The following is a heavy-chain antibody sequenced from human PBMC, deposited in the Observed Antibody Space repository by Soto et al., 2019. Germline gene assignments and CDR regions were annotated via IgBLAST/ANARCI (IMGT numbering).Heavy chain of an antibody. V-gene: IGHV4-59*08. D-gene: IGHD3-16*02. Sequence: SETLSLTCTVSGGSTNSYYWSWIRQPPGKGLEWIGYIYYSGSTNYNPSLKSQVTISVDTSKNQFSLKLSSVTAADTAVYYCARLYGLDAFDIWGQGTMVTVSS. CDR3: ARLYGLDAFDI. CDR1: GGSTNSYY. CDR2: IYYSGST. J-gene: IGHJ3*02.